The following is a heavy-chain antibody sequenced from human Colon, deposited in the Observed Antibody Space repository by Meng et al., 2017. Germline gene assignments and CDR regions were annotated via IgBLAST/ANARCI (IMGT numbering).Heavy chain of an antibody. CDR3: ARERMRELGLFDY. J-gene: IGHJ4*02. CDR1: GDCSGNSKW. V-gene: IGHV4-4*01. Sequence: LQVPGPGLVTPPGTLSPAGAVSGDCSGNSKWWSWLRQSPGKGLEWIGEISNSGKTVYSPSLKSRVTISLDKSSNHFSLTLSPVTAADTAIYFCARERMRELGLFDYWGQGALVTVSS. CDR2: ISNSGKT. D-gene: IGHD7-27*01.